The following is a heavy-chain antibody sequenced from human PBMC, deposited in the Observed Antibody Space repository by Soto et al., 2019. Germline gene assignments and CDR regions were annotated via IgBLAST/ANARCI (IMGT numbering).Heavy chain of an antibody. V-gene: IGHV4-4*02. CDR3: ARLFCSSSSCLTPSWFDP. Sequence: QVQLQESGPGLVKPSGTLSLTCAVSGGSTSSNNWWSWVRQAPGPGLEWIGDIFHSGSTNYNPSLKSRVTISVDKSKNQFSLKLSSVTAADTAMYYCARLFCSSSSCLTPSWFDPWGQGTLVTVSS. J-gene: IGHJ5*02. D-gene: IGHD2-2*01. CDR1: GGSTSSNNW. CDR2: IFHSGST.